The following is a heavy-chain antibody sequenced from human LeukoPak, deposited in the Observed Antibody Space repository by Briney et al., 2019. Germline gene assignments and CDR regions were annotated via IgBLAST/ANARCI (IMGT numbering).Heavy chain of an antibody. Sequence: ASVKVSCKASGYTFTGYYMHWVRQAPGQGLEWMGWMNPNSGNTGYAQKFQGRVTMTRNTSISTAYMELSSLRSEDTAVYYCARAYYYDSRGAFDIWGQGTMVTVSS. CDR3: ARAYYYDSRGAFDI. CDR2: MNPNSGNT. J-gene: IGHJ3*02. CDR1: GYTFTGYY. V-gene: IGHV1-8*02. D-gene: IGHD3-22*01.